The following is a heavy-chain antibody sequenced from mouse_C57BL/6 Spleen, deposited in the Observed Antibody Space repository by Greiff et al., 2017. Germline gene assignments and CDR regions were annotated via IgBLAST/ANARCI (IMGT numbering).Heavy chain of an antibody. CDR1: GYTFTDYE. V-gene: IGHV1-15*01. Sequence: VQLQQSGAELVRPGASVTLSCKASGYTFTDYEMHWVKQTPVHGLEWIGAIDPETGGTAYNQKFKGKAILTADKSSSTAYMELRSLTSEDSAVYYCTRSPYYYVGSISFGCWGPGATLSASS. CDR3: TRSPYYYVGSISFGC. D-gene: IGHD1-1*01. CDR2: IDPETGGT. J-gene: IGHJ2*01.